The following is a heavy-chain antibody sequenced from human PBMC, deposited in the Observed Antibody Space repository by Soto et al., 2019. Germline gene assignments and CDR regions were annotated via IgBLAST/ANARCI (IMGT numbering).Heavy chain of an antibody. Sequence: GGSLRLSCAASGFTFSSYWMHWVRQAPGKGLVWVSRINSDGSSTSYADSVKGRYTISRDNAKNTLYFQMNSLRAEDTAVYYCARAEKHQYYYDSSGYYYDYWGQGT. D-gene: IGHD3-22*01. J-gene: IGHJ4*02. CDR1: GFTFSSYW. V-gene: IGHV3-74*01. CDR3: ARAEKHQYYYDSSGYYYDY. CDR2: INSDGSST.